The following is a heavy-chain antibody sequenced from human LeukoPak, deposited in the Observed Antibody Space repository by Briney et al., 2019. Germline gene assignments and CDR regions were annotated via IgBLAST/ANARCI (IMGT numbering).Heavy chain of an antibody. D-gene: IGHD3-16*02. CDR2: ISGSGGST. Sequence: PGGSLRLSCAASGFTFSSYAMSWVRQAPGKGLEWVSAISGSGGSTYCADSVKGRFTISRDNSKNALYLQMNSLRAEDTAVYYCAKGPPGKLRLGELSSDFDYWGQGTLVTVSS. CDR3: AKGPPGKLRLGELSSDFDY. V-gene: IGHV3-23*01. J-gene: IGHJ4*02. CDR1: GFTFSSYA.